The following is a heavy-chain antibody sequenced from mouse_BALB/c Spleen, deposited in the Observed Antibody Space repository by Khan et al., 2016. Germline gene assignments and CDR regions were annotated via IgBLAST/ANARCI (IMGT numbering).Heavy chain of an antibody. V-gene: IGHV6-6*01. CDR3: AFVGYFEV. Sequence: EVKLEESGGGLVQPGGSMKLSCAASGFTFSDAWMDWVRQSPEKGLEWVAEIKSKANNHATYSAESVKGRFIISRDDSKSSVYLQLNSIRAEDTGIYYCAFVGYFEVWGAGTTVTVSS. CDR2: IKSKANNHAT. CDR1: GFTFSDAW. J-gene: IGHJ1*01.